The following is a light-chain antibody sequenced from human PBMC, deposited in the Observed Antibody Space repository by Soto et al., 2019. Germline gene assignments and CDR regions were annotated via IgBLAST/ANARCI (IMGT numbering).Light chain of an antibody. CDR3: MQALQTPVT. CDR1: QSLLHSNGYNY. V-gene: IGKV2-28*01. Sequence: DIVMTQSPLSLPVTPGEPASISCRSSQSLLHSNGYNYLDWYLQKPGQSPQLVIYLGSNRASGVPDKFSGSGSGADFTLKISRVEAEDVRIYYCMQALQTPVTFGGGTKVEIK. J-gene: IGKJ4*01. CDR2: LGS.